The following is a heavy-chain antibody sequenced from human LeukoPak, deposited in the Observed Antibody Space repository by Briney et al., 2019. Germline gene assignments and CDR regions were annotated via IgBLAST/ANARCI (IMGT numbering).Heavy chain of an antibody. D-gene: IGHD1-26*01. CDR3: ARVVWTLMGAYDY. Sequence: ASVKVSCKASGYTFTSYGISXXRXXPGXXXXXXXXISAYNGNTNYAQKLQGRVTMTTDISTSTAYMELRSLRSDDTAVYYCARVVWTLMGAYDYWGQGTLVTVSS. V-gene: IGHV1-18*01. J-gene: IGHJ4*02. CDR1: GYTFTSYG. CDR2: ISAYNGNT.